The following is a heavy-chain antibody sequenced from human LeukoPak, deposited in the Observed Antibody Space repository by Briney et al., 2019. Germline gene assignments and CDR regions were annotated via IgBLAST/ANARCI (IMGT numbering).Heavy chain of an antibody. D-gene: IGHD3-22*01. Sequence: SETLSLTCGVYGASFSAYFWNWVRQSPGKGLEWIGEINHSGSTNYNPSLKSRVTISVDTSKNQFSLKLSSVTAADTAVYYCARSGLFKSAYDSSGYYRYNWFDPWGQGTLVTVSS. CDR2: INHSGST. CDR1: GASFSAYF. V-gene: IGHV4-34*01. CDR3: ARSGLFKSAYDSSGYYRYNWFDP. J-gene: IGHJ5*02.